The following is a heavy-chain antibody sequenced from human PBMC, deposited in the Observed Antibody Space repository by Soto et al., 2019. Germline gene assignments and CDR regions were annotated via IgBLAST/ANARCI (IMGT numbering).Heavy chain of an antibody. CDR2: ISGSGGST. CDR3: AKDRVWGDSSGCNLFDY. D-gene: IGHD6-19*01. J-gene: IGHJ4*02. CDR1: GFTFSSYA. Sequence: GGSLRLSCAASGFTFSSYAMSWVRQAPGKGLEWVSAISGSGGSTYYADSVEGRFTISRDNSKNTLYLQMNSLRAEDTAVYYCAKDRVWGDSSGCNLFDYWGQGTLVTVSS. V-gene: IGHV3-23*01.